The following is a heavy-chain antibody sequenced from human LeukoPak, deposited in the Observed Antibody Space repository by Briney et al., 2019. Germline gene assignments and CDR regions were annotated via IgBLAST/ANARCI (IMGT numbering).Heavy chain of an antibody. CDR2: IWYDGSNK. Sequence: GGSLRLSCAASGFTFSSYGMHWVRQAPGKGLEWVAVIWYDGSNKYYADSVKGRFTISRDNSKNTLYLQMNSLRAEDTAVYYCAKGPSYGDYVAAFDLWGQGTMVTFSS. CDR1: GFTFSSYG. J-gene: IGHJ3*01. CDR3: AKGPSYGDYVAAFDL. D-gene: IGHD4-17*01. V-gene: IGHV3-33*06.